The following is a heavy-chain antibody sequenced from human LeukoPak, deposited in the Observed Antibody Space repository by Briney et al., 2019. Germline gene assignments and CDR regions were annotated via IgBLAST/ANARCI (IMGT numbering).Heavy chain of an antibody. Sequence: PSGTLSLTCAVSGGSISSNNWWGWVRQPPGKGLEWIGEIYHSGSPNYNPSLKSRVTISVDKSRNHFSLNLSSVTAADTAVYYCARDPPRYYDSSGSNDYWGQGTLVTVSS. CDR2: IYHSGSP. CDR1: GGSISSNNW. D-gene: IGHD3-22*01. J-gene: IGHJ4*02. CDR3: ARDPPRYYDSSGSNDY. V-gene: IGHV4-4*02.